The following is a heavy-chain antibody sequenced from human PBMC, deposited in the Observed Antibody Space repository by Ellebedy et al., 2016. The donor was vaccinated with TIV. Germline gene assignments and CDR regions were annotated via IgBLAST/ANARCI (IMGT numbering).Heavy chain of an antibody. Sequence: AASVKVSCKTSGYTFTNYGISWVRQAPGQGLEWMAWISVDNGYTRFEQNRQGRVTVTTDTSTNTAYMELRSLTSDDTAVYYCARRGADCGGDCFDYWGQGTLVTVSS. D-gene: IGHD2-21*01. J-gene: IGHJ4*02. CDR3: ARRGADCGGDCFDY. CDR1: GYTFTNYG. CDR2: ISVDNGYT. V-gene: IGHV1-18*04.